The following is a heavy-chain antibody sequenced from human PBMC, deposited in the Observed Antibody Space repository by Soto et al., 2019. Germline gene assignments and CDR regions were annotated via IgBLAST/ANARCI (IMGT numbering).Heavy chain of an antibody. CDR2: MFYGVST. J-gene: IGHJ4*02. CDR3: ARLPSRHLVDY. D-gene: IGHD3-3*02. CDR1: GSAINSSGYY. Sequence: SETLSLTCTVSGSAINSSGYYWCWIRQPPGKGLEWIGSMFYGVSTYYNPSLRSRVTVSVDTSKNQFSLNLRSVTAADTAVYYCARLPSRHLVDYWGQGTLVTVSS. V-gene: IGHV4-39*01.